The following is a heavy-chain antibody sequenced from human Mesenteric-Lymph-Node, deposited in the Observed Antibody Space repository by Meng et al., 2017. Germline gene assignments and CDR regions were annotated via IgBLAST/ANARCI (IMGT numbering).Heavy chain of an antibody. CDR3: ATRGGDDYGDYRNWFDP. CDR1: GGSFSGYY. D-gene: IGHD4-17*01. Sequence: QVQVQQCGAGLLKPSETLSLTGAGYGGSFSGYYWSWIRQPPGKGLEWIGEINHSGSTNYNPSLKSRVTISVDTSKNQFSLKLSSVTAADTAVYYCATRGGDDYGDYRNWFDPWGQGTLVTVSS. CDR2: INHSGST. J-gene: IGHJ5*02. V-gene: IGHV4-34*01.